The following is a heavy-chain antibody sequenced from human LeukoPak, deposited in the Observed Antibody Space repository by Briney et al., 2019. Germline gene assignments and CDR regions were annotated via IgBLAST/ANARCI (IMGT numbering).Heavy chain of an antibody. Sequence: GGSLRLSCAASGFTFSSYSMNWVRQAPGKGLEWVSSISSSSSYIYYADSVKSRFTISRDNAKNSLYLQMNSLRAEDTAVYYCARGIAVAGGTDYWGQGTLVTVSS. CDR2: ISSSSSYI. CDR1: GFTFSSYS. V-gene: IGHV3-21*01. CDR3: ARGIAVAGGTDY. D-gene: IGHD6-19*01. J-gene: IGHJ4*02.